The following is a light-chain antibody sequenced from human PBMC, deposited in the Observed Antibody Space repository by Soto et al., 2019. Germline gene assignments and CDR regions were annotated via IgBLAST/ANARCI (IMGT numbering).Light chain of an antibody. CDR2: YDS. CDR1: NIGSKS. Sequence: SYELTQPPSVSVAPGKTARITCGGNNIGSKSVHWYQQKPGQAPVLVIYYDSDRPSGIPERFSGSNSGNTATLTISRVEAGDEAEYYCQVWDSSSDHPVVFGGGTKLPVL. V-gene: IGLV3-21*04. J-gene: IGLJ2*01. CDR3: QVWDSSSDHPVV.